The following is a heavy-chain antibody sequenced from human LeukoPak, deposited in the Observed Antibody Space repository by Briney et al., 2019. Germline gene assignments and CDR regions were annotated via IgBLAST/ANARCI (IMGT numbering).Heavy chain of an antibody. CDR1: GFTFSSYA. CDR2: ISGSGGST. Sequence: GSLRLSCAASGFTFSSYAMSWVRQAPGKGLEWVSAISGSGGSTYYADSVKGRFTISRDNSKNTLYLQMNSLRAEDTAVYYCAKGYRVATAKYYFDYWGQGTLVTVSS. D-gene: IGHD2-15*01. V-gene: IGHV3-23*01. CDR3: AKGYRVATAKYYFDY. J-gene: IGHJ4*02.